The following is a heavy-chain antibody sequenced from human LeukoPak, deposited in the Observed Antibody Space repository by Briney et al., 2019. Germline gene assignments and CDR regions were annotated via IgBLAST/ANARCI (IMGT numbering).Heavy chain of an antibody. V-gene: IGHV3-30*18. Sequence: GGSLGLSCAASGFIFNNYGMFWVRQAPGAGLEWVAFVSRDGLNQHLADSAKGRFTISRDNSQNTIYLQTNTLRTEDTAIYYCAKERHSNGYGSYLDSWGQGTLVTVSS. CDR1: GFIFNNYG. CDR2: VSRDGLNQ. D-gene: IGHD5-12*01. CDR3: AKERHSNGYGSYLDS. J-gene: IGHJ4*02.